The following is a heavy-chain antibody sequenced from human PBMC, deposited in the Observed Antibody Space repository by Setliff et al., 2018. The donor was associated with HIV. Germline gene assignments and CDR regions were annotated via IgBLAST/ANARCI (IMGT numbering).Heavy chain of an antibody. CDR1: GGSISSGGYY. J-gene: IGHJ5*02. Sequence: SETLSLTCTVSGGSISSGGYYWSWIRQHPGKGLEWIGYIYYSGSIYYNPSLQSRVTISVDSSKNQFSLNLFSVTAADTAVYYCARPRRVRSRAWYWFDIWGQGTLVTVSS. D-gene: IGHD6-19*01. CDR3: ARPRRVRSRAWYWFDI. V-gene: IGHV4-31*03. CDR2: IYYSGSI.